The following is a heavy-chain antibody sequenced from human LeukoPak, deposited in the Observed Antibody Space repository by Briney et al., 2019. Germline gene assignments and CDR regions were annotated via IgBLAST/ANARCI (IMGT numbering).Heavy chain of an antibody. Sequence: GGSLRLSCAASGFTLIGYEMNWVRQAPGKGLGWVSYISSSGSTKKYVDSVKGRFTISRDDAKNSLFLQMNTLRAEDTAIYYCVRGTYGDYAPYFVNWGQGTLVTVSS. CDR3: VRGTYGDYAPYFVN. V-gene: IGHV3-48*03. CDR1: GFTLIGYE. J-gene: IGHJ4*02. D-gene: IGHD4-17*01. CDR2: ISSSGSTK.